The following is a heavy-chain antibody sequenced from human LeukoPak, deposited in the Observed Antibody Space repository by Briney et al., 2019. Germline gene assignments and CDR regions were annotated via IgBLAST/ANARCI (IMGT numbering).Heavy chain of an antibody. CDR3: ARDNVEYCSGGSCYSDYYYYYMDV. CDR2: INWNGGST. Sequence: GGSLRLSCAASGFTFDDYGMSWVRQAPGKGLEWVSGINWNGGSTGCADSVKGRFTISGDNAKNSLYLQMNSLRAEDTALYYCARDNVEYCSGGSCYSDYYYYYMDVWGKGTTVTVSS. J-gene: IGHJ6*03. V-gene: IGHV3-20*04. CDR1: GFTFDDYG. D-gene: IGHD2-15*01.